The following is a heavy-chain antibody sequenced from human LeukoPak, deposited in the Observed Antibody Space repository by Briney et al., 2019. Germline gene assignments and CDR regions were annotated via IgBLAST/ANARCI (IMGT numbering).Heavy chain of an antibody. J-gene: IGHJ4*02. V-gene: IGHV4-59*01. CDR1: GGSISNYY. D-gene: IGHD3-10*01. Sequence: PSETLSLTCTGSGGSISNYYWSWIRQPPGKGLEWIGFIYYSGNTNYNPSLKSRVTISVDTSKNQFSLKLSSMTPADTAVYYCARGALLWFGDRMEYYFDYWGQGTLLTVSS. CDR2: IYYSGNT. CDR3: ARGALLWFGDRMEYYFDY.